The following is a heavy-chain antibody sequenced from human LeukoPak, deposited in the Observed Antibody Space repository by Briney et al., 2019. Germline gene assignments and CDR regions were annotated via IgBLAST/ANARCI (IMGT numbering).Heavy chain of an antibody. CDR1: GGSFSGYY. CDR3: ARSVRRRSLGY. Sequence: PSETLSLTCAVYGGSFSGYYWSWIRQPPGKGLEWIGEINHSGSTNYNPSLKSRVTISVDTSKNQFSLKLSSVTAADTAVYYCARSVRRRSLGYWGQGTLVTVSS. CDR2: INHSGST. D-gene: IGHD6-13*01. V-gene: IGHV4-34*01. J-gene: IGHJ4*02.